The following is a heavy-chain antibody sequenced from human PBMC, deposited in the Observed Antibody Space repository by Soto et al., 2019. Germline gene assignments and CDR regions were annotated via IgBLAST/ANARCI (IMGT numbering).Heavy chain of an antibody. J-gene: IGHJ3*01. V-gene: IGHV4-31*03. D-gene: IGHD2-15*01. CDR2: IYYSGST. Sequence: QVQLQESGPGLVKPSQTLSLTCTVSGGSISSGGYYWSWIRQHPGKGLEWIGYIYYSGSTYYNPSIKRRVTISVEPYKNQFSLKLSSVTAADTAVYYCASSQKRGYCSGGSCSSDWGQGTMVTVSS. CDR3: ASSQKRGYCSGGSCSSD. CDR1: GGSISSGGYY.